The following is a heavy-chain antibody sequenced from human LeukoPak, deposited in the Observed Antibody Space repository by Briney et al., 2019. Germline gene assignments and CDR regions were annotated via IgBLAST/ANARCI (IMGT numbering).Heavy chain of an antibody. CDR2: IYYSGST. CDR3: ARGIYCSSSSCYYYFDY. V-gene: IGHV4-59*02. D-gene: IGHD2-2*01. Sequence: SETLSVTCTVSGGSVSSYYWSWIRQPPGKGLEWIGCIYYSGSTNYNPSLKSRVTMSVDTSKNQFSLKLSSVTAADTAVYYCARGIYCSSSSCYYYFDYWGQGTLVTVSS. J-gene: IGHJ4*02. CDR1: GGSVSSYY.